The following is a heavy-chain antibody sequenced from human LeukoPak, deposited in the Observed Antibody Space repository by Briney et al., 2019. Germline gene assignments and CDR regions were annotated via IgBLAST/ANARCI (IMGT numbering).Heavy chain of an antibody. J-gene: IGHJ4*02. Sequence: ASVKVSCKASGYTFTSYYMHWVRQAPGQGLEWMGIINPSGGSTSYAQKFQGRVTMTRDMSTSTVYMELSSLRSEDTAVYYCARDPMGYYFDYWGQGTLVTVSS. CDR3: ARDPMGYYFDY. D-gene: IGHD2-8*01. CDR1: GYTFTSYY. V-gene: IGHV1-46*01. CDR2: INPSGGST.